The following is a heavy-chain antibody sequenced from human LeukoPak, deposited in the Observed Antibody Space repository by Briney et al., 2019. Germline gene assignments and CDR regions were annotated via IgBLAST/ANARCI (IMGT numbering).Heavy chain of an antibody. CDR3: AKDRSSTLDDAFDF. J-gene: IGHJ3*01. CDR2: IDWNSRNM. V-gene: IGHV3-9*03. CDR1: GFTFGDYA. D-gene: IGHD2-2*01. Sequence: PGGSLRLSCAASGFTFGDYAMHWVRHTPGKGLEWVSGIDWNSRNMVYADSVKGRFTISRDNAKNSLYLQMSSLRAEDMALYYCAKDRSSTLDDAFDFWGQGTMVTVSS.